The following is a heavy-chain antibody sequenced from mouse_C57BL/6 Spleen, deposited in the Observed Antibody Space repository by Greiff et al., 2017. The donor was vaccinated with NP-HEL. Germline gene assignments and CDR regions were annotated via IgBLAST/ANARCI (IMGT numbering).Heavy chain of an antibody. J-gene: IGHJ2*01. CDR1: GFNIKDDY. Sequence: EVQLQESGAELVRPGASVKLSCTASGFNIKDDYMHWVKQRPEQGLEWIGWIDPENGDTEYASKFQGKATITADTSSNTAYLQLSSLTSEDTAVYNCTTWRGGYYGIDYWGQGTTLTVSS. V-gene: IGHV14-4*01. CDR3: TTWRGGYYGIDY. CDR2: IDPENGDT. D-gene: IGHD2-3*01.